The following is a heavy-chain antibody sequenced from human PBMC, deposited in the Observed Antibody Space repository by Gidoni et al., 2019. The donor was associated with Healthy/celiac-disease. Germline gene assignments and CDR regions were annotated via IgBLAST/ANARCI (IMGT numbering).Heavy chain of an antibody. CDR2: IRSSSSYI. D-gene: IGHD6-13*01. V-gene: IGHV3-21*01. Sequence: EVQLVESGGGLVKPGGSLRLSCAASGFTFSSYSMNWVRQAPGKGLEWVSSIRSSSSYIYYADSVKGRFTISRDNAKNSLYLQMNSLRAEDTAVYYCARAYSSSWYPYYGMDVWGQGTTVTVSS. J-gene: IGHJ6*02. CDR3: ARAYSSSWYPYYGMDV. CDR1: GFTFSSYS.